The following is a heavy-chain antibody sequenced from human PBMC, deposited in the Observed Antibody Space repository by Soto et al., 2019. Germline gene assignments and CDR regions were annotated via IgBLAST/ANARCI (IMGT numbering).Heavy chain of an antibody. D-gene: IGHD3-10*01. CDR2: INAGNGNT. CDR3: PRGPLLGGDV. CDR1: GYTFTNYA. Sequence: QVQLVQSGAEVKKPGASVKVSCKASGYTFTNYAMHWVRQAPGQRLEWMGWINAGNGNTKYSQKFQGRVTITRDTSASTPYRELSSVGYEDTAVYYGPRGPLLGGDVWGQGTTVTVSS. J-gene: IGHJ6*02. V-gene: IGHV1-3*01.